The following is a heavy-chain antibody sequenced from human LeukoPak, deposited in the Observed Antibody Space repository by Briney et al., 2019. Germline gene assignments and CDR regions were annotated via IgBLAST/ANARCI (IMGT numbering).Heavy chain of an antibody. CDR1: GDSVSSISGG. CDR2: TYYRSRWYT. Sequence: SQTLSLTCAISGDSVSSISGGWNWIRQSPSRGLEWLGRTYYRSRWYTDYAIFVESRMTIKSDTSKNQFSLQLNSVTPEDTAVYYCVRDLGPGRAFWFDPWGHGTLVTVSS. J-gene: IGHJ5*02. D-gene: IGHD3-10*01. V-gene: IGHV6-1*01. CDR3: VRDLGPGRAFWFDP.